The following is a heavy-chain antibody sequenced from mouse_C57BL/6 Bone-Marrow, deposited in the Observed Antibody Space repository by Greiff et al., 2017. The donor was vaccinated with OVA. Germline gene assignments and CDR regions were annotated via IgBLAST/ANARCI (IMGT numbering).Heavy chain of an antibody. V-gene: IGHV1-81*01. Sequence: VQLQQSGAELARPGASVKLSCTASGYTFTSYGISWVKQSTGKGLEWIGEIYPRSGNTYYNETFKGKATLTADKSYSTAYMELSSLASEDSAVYFCASLVYAMDYWGQGTSVTVSS. CDR2: IYPRSGNT. CDR3: ASLVYAMDY. J-gene: IGHJ4*01. CDR1: GYTFTSYG.